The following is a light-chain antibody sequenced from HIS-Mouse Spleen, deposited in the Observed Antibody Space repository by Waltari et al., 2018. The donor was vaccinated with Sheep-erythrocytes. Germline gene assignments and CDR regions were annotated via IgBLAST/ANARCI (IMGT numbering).Light chain of an antibody. J-gene: IGLJ1*01. V-gene: IGLV3-10*01. CDR1: ALPTKY. Sequence: SYELTQPPSVSVSPGQTARITCPGDALPTKYHYWYQQKSGQAPVLVIYEDSKRPAGIPERFSGSSSGTMATLTISGAQVEDEADYYCYSTDSSGNHRVFGTGTKVTVL. CDR2: EDS. CDR3: YSTDSSGNHRV.